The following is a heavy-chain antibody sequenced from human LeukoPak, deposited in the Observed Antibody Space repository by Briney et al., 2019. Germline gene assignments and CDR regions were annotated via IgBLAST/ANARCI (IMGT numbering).Heavy chain of an antibody. Sequence: SETLSLTCTVSGGSISSYYWSWIRQPPGKGLEWIGYIYYSGSTNYNPSLKSRVTISVDTSKNQFSLKLSSVTAADTAVYYCARHSRPGIAATFDPWGQGTLVTVSS. D-gene: IGHD6-25*01. J-gene: IGHJ5*02. CDR2: IYYSGST. V-gene: IGHV4-59*08. CDR1: GGSISSYY. CDR3: ARHSRPGIAATFDP.